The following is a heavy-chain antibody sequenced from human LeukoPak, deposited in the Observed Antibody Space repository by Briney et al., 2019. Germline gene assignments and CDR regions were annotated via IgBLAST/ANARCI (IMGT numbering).Heavy chain of an antibody. D-gene: IGHD6-13*01. V-gene: IGHV4-34*01. J-gene: IGHJ4*02. CDR3: ARRIAAAGNFDY. CDR2: INHSGST. Sequence: SETLSLTCAVYGGSFSGYYWSWIRQPPGKGLEWIGEINHSGSTNYNPSLKSRVTISVDTSKNQFSLKLSSVTAADTAVYYCARRIAAAGNFDYWGQGTLVTVSS. CDR1: GGSFSGYY.